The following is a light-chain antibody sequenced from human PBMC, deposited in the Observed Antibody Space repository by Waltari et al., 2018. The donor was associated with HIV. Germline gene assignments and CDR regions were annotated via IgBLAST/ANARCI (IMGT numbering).Light chain of an antibody. J-gene: IGKJ1*01. CDR3: QQYADSPRT. CDR1: LIVGSGS. V-gene: IGKV3-20*01. CDR2: GAS. Sequence: IVLTQSPGTLSLSPGARAIFSCRHSLIVGSGSLAWYQQKPGQAPRLLIYGASNRAPGIPDRFSGSGAGTDFTLTISRLDPEDFAVYFCQQYADSPRTFGQGTKLEIK.